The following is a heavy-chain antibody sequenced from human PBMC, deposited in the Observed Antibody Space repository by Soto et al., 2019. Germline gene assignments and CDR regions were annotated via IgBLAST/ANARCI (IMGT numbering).Heavy chain of an antibody. CDR2: IIPIFGTS. CDR3: AREISARGYTSGDYYNYYGMDV. CDR1: GGTFSDYA. J-gene: IGHJ6*02. V-gene: IGHV1-69*13. Sequence: ASVKVSCKVSGGTFSDYAFSWVRQAPGQGLEWMGRIIPIFGTSNYAQNFQGRVTITADESTSTAYMELSSLRFEDTAVYFCAREISARGYTSGDYYNYYGMDVWGQGTTVTVSS. D-gene: IGHD5-18*01.